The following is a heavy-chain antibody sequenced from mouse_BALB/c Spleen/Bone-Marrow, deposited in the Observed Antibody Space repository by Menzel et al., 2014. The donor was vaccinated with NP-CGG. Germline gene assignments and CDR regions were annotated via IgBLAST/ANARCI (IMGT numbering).Heavy chain of an antibody. D-gene: IGHD2-3*01. J-gene: IGHJ4*01. Sequence: VHVKQSGPELVKPGASVKMSCKASGYTFTSYVMHWVKQKPGQGLEWIGYIDPYNDGTKYNEKFKGKATLTSDKSSSTAYMELSSLTSEDSAVYYCARSDGYYGAMDYWGQGTSVTVSS. CDR1: GYTFTSYV. CDR3: ARSDGYYGAMDY. CDR2: IDPYNDGT. V-gene: IGHV1-14*01.